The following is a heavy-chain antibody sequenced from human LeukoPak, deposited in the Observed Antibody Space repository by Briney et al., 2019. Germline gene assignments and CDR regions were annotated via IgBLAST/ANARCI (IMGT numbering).Heavy chain of an antibody. Sequence: ASVKVSCKASGYTFTDYYVHWVRQAPAQVLEWMGWISPSSGGTNYAQKFQGRVTMTRDTSISTAYMELSSLRSDDTAVYYCARGWGFGSIDYWGQGTLVTVSS. J-gene: IGHJ4*02. CDR3: ARGWGFGSIDY. V-gene: IGHV1-2*02. D-gene: IGHD7-27*01. CDR1: GYTFTDYY. CDR2: ISPSSGGT.